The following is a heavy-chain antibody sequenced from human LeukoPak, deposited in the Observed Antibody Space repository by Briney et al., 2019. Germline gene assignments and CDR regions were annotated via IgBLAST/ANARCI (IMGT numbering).Heavy chain of an antibody. CDR3: ARRQYSGYDFDF. V-gene: IGHV5-51*01. J-gene: IGHJ4*02. Sequence: GESLKISCKASGYIFTNYWIGWVRQMPGKGLEWMGIIYPRDSDTRYSPSFQGQVTVSADKSISTAYLQWNTLEASDTAMYYCARRQYSGYDFDFWGQGTLVTVSS. CDR1: GYIFTNYW. CDR2: IYPRDSDT. D-gene: IGHD5-12*01.